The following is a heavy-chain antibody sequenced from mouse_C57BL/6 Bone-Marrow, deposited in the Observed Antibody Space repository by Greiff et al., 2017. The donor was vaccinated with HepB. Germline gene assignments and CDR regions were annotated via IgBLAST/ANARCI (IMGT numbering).Heavy chain of an antibody. Sequence: EVQVVESGGGLVKPGGSLKLSCAASGFTFSSYAMSWVRQTPEKRLEWVATISDGGSYTYYPDNVKGRFTISRDNAKNNLYLQMSHLKSEDTAMYYCARDYYYGSSSAWFAYWGQGTLVTVSA. J-gene: IGHJ3*01. CDR1: GFTFSSYA. CDR2: ISDGGSYT. CDR3: ARDYYYGSSSAWFAY. V-gene: IGHV5-4*01. D-gene: IGHD1-1*01.